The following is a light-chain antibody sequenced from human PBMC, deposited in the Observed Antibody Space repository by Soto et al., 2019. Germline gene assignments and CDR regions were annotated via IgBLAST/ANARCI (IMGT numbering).Light chain of an antibody. CDR1: QSVSSN. V-gene: IGKV3D-15*01. Sequence: EIVMTQSPATLSVSPVERATLSCRASQSVSSNLAWYQQKPGQAPRLLIYGASNRATGIPARFSGSGSGTEFTLTINSLQSEDFAVYYCQQYNNWPRTFGQGTTGDIK. CDR2: GAS. J-gene: IGKJ1*01. CDR3: QQYNNWPRT.